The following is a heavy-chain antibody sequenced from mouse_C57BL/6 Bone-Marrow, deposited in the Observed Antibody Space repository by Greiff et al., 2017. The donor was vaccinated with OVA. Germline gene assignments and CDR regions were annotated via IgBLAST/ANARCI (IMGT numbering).Heavy chain of an antibody. Sequence: VQLQQPGAELVMPGASVKLSCKASGYPFPSYWMHWVKQRPGQGLEWIGEIDPSDSYTNYNQKFKGKYTLTVDKSSSTAYMQLSSLTSEDSAVYYCARRSLRPFDYWGQGTTLTVSS. D-gene: IGHD2-1*01. CDR3: ARRSLRPFDY. V-gene: IGHV1-69*01. J-gene: IGHJ2*01. CDR1: GYPFPSYW. CDR2: IDPSDSYT.